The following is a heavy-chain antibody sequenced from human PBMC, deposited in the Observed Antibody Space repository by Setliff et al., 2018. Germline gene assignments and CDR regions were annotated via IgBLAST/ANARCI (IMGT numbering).Heavy chain of an antibody. J-gene: IGHJ6*03. D-gene: IGHD5-18*01. V-gene: IGHV1-18*01. CDR1: GYIFTSYG. Sequence: ASVKVSCKASGYIFTSYGISWVRQAPGQGLGWMGWISSYNGKTNYAQKLQGRVTMTTDTSTSTAYMELSSLRSEDTAVYYCAREGVDTRSSTDYRYYMDVWGKGTTVTVSS. CDR2: ISSYNGKT. CDR3: AREGVDTRSSTDYRYYMDV.